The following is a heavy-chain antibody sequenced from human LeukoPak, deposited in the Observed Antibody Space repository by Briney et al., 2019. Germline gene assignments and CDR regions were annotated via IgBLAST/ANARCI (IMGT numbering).Heavy chain of an antibody. CDR3: AVGSGYSSSTDAFDI. CDR2: ISAYNGNT. J-gene: IGHJ3*02. D-gene: IGHD6-13*01. Sequence: GASVKVSCKASGYTFTSYGISWVRQAPGQGLEWMGWISAYNGNTNYAQKLQGRVAMTTDTSTSTAYMELRSLRSDDTAVYYCAVGSGYSSSTDAFDIWGQGTMVTVSS. CDR1: GYTFTSYG. V-gene: IGHV1-18*01.